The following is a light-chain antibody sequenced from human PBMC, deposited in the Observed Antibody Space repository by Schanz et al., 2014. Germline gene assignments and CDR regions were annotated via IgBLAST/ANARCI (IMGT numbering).Light chain of an antibody. CDR3: QHYGNKRWT. CDR2: DAS. V-gene: IGKV3-11*01. Sequence: EIVLTQSPGTLSLSPGERATLSCRASQSVGSYLAWYQQKPGQAPRLLISDASNRATGIPARFSGSGSGTVFTLTISSLQPEDIAVYFCQHYGNKRWTFGQGTKVEI. CDR1: QSVGSY. J-gene: IGKJ1*01.